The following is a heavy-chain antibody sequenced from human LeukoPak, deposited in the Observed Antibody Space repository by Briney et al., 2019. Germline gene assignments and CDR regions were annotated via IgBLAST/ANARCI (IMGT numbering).Heavy chain of an antibody. D-gene: IGHD5-18*01. CDR3: ARDGAAMEFDY. J-gene: IGHJ4*02. CDR2: LVYDERS. V-gene: IGHV3-33*05. CDR1: GFPFSSYG. Sequence: GGSLRLSCAASGFPFSSYGMHWVRQAPGKGLEWVARLVYDERSDYANSVKGRFSISRDNSKNTLFLDMSDLRVEDTAVYYCARDGAAMEFDYWGQGTLVTVSS.